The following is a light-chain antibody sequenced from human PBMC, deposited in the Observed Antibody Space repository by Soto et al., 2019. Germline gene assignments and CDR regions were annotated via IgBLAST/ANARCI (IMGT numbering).Light chain of an antibody. J-gene: IGKJ5*01. CDR2: AAS. CDR1: HGVSSN. CDR3: QQYNNWPLT. Sequence: EIVMTQSPATLSVSPGERATLSCRASHGVSSNLAWYQQKPGQAPRLRIYAASNRATGIPARFSGSGSGTEFTLTIGSLQPEDFAVYYCQQYNNWPLTFGQGTRLEIK. V-gene: IGKV3D-15*01.